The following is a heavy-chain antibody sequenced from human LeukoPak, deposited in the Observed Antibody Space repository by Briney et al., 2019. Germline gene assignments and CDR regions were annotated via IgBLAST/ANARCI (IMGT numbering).Heavy chain of an antibody. CDR1: GFTFSSNY. Sequence: GGSLRLSCAASGFTFSSNYMSWVRQAPGKGLEWVSAIYSGGSTYYSDSVKGRFTISRHNSKNTLYLQMNSLRAEDTAVYYCAREDGDFWSGYYHAGWGQGTLVTVSS. CDR3: AREDGDFWSGYYHAG. J-gene: IGHJ4*02. D-gene: IGHD3-3*01. CDR2: IYSGGST. V-gene: IGHV3-53*04.